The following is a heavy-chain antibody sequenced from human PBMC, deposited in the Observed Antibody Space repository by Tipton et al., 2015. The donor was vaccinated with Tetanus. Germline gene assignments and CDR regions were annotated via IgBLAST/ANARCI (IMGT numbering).Heavy chain of an antibody. CDR2: IFPDDSDT. CDR3: ARMYSTSSPFDH. D-gene: IGHD6-6*01. CDR1: GYSFTSHW. V-gene: IGHV5-51*01. J-gene: IGHJ4*02. Sequence: QLVQSGADVKKLGESLKISCEASGYSFTSHWIGWVRQMPGKGLEWMGMIFPDDSDTRYSPSFQGHVTFSVDKSTSTVYLQWSSLKASDTAMYFCARMYSTSSPFDHWGQGTLVAVSS.